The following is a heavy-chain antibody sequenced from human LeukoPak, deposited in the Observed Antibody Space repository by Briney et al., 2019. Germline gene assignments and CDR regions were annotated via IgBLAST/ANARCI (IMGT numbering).Heavy chain of an antibody. J-gene: IGHJ6*03. Sequence: GGSLRLSCAASGFTFSSYWMRWVRQAPGKGREWVANIRQEGVKKNYVDSVKGRFTISRDNAKNSLYLQMNSLRAEDTAVYYCARDYNHYMDVWGKGTTVTVSS. CDR1: GFTFSSYW. CDR2: IRQEGVKK. CDR3: ARDYNHYMDV. V-gene: IGHV3-7*01.